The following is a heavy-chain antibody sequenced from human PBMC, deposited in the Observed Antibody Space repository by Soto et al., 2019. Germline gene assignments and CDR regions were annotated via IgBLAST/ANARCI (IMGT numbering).Heavy chain of an antibody. CDR3: ARDLGGWPDY. CDR1: GYTFTTYD. D-gene: IGHD2-15*01. J-gene: IGHJ4*02. Sequence: ASVKVSCKASGYTFTTYDINWVRQATGQRLEWVGWMNPKSGYTGFAQKFQGRVTITRDTSASTAYMELSSLRSEDTAVYYCARDLGGWPDYWGQGTLVTVSS. V-gene: IGHV1-8*01. CDR2: MNPKSGYT.